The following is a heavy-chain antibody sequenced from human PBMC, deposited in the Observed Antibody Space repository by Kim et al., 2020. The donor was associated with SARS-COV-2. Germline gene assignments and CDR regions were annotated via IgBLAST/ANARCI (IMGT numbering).Heavy chain of an antibody. V-gene: IGHV4-34*01. CDR3: ATIPGGIYGSGSSFDY. J-gene: IGHJ4*02. CDR2: INHSGST. D-gene: IGHD3-10*01. CDR1: GGSFSGYY. Sequence: SETLSLTCAVYGGSFSGYYWSWIRQPPGKGLEWIGEINHSGSTNYNPSLKSRVTISVDTSKNQFSLKLSSVTAADTAVYYCATIPGGIYGSGSSFDYWGQGTLVTVSS.